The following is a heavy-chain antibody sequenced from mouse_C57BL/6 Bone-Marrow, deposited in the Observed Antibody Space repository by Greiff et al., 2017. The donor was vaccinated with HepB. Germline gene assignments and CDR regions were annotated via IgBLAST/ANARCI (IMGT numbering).Heavy chain of an antibody. CDR1: GYTFTSYW. J-gene: IGHJ2*01. Sequence: QVQLQQPGAELVKPGASVKLSCKASGYTFTSYWMQWVKQRPGQGLEWIGEIDPTDSSTNYNQKFKGKATLTVDTSSSTAYMQHSSLTSEDSAVYYCAREDSFITTVVATDYCDYWGQGTTLTVSS. V-gene: IGHV1-50*01. CDR2: IDPTDSST. D-gene: IGHD1-1*01. CDR3: AREDSFITTVVATDYCDY.